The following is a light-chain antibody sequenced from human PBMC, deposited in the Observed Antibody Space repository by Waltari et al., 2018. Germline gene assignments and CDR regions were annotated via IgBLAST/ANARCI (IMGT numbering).Light chain of an antibody. J-gene: IGKJ2*01. CDR1: QRISTTY. CDR3: QQYGHSPPYT. CDR2: DAS. V-gene: IGKV3-20*01. Sequence: EIVLTQSPGTLSLSPGESATLSCRASQRISTTYLAWYQQKPGHTPRLLIYDASTRATGIPDRFSGSGSGTDFTLTVSRVEPEDFAVYYCQQYGHSPPYTFGQGTKLEIK.